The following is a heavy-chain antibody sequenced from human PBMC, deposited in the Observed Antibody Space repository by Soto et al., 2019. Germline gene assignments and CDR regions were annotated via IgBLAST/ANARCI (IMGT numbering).Heavy chain of an antibody. D-gene: IGHD3-3*01. V-gene: IGHV4-31*03. CDR3: ARDTPDRVLGVVIRGWFDP. Sequence: QVQLQESGPGLVKPSQTLSLTCSVSGDSISSAGYYWSWIRQHPGTGLEWIGYIHYSGSTYYNPYLRGRVTISMETSENQFSMKLSSVTAADTAIYYCARDTPDRVLGVVIRGWFDPWGQGILVTVSS. CDR1: GDSISSAGYY. J-gene: IGHJ5*02. CDR2: IHYSGST.